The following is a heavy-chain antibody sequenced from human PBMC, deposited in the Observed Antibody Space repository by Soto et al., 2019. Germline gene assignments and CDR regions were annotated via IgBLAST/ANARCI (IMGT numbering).Heavy chain of an antibody. CDR1: GGSISSYY. CDR2: IYYSGST. J-gene: IGHJ6*02. Sequence: LSLTCTVSGGSISSYYWSWIRQPPGKGLEWIGYIYYSGSTNYNPSLKSRVTISVDTSKNQFSLKLSSVTAADTAVYYCARLDYYYGMDVWGQGTTVTVSS. CDR3: ARLDYYYGMDV. V-gene: IGHV4-59*08.